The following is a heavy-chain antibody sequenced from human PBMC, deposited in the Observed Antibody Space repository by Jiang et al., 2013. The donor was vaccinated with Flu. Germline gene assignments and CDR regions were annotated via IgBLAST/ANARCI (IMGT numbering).Heavy chain of an antibody. V-gene: IGHV4-39*07. CDR3: ARNVMTTVTQFFDY. CDR2: IYFSGTT. CDR1: GDSINSNNYY. D-gene: IGHD4-17*01. J-gene: IGHJ4*02. Sequence: GLVKPSETLSLTCSVFGDSINSNNYYWGWIRQAPGQGLEWVGSIYFSGTTYQNPSLKSRVTMSLDTSKNQFSLKLRSITAADTAVYFCARNVMTTVTQFFDYWGQGTLITVSS.